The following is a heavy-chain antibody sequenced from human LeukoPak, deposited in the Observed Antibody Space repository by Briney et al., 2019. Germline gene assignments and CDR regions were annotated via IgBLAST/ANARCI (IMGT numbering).Heavy chain of an antibody. D-gene: IGHD2-2*01. Sequence: GGSLRLSCAASGFTFSSYGMHWVRQAPGKGLEWVAVISYDGSNKYYADSVKGRFTISRDNSKNTLYLQMNSLRAEDTAVYYCAKDGEAYQLPNYYYYGMDVWGQGTTVTVSS. CDR3: AKDGEAYQLPNYYYYGMDV. CDR1: GFTFSSYG. CDR2: ISYDGSNK. V-gene: IGHV3-30*18. J-gene: IGHJ6*02.